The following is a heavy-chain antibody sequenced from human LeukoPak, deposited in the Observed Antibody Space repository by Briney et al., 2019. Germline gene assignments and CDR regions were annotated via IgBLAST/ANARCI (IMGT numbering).Heavy chain of an antibody. CDR1: GFTFDDYA. Sequence: GGSLRLSCAASGFTFDDYAMHWVRQAPGKGLEWVSGISWNSGSIGYADSVKGRFTISRDNAKNSLYLQTNSLRAEDTALYYCAKGIPYYYDSSGYYLFDYWGQGTLVTVSP. CDR3: AKGIPYYYDSSGYYLFDY. J-gene: IGHJ4*02. D-gene: IGHD3-22*01. V-gene: IGHV3-9*01. CDR2: ISWNSGSI.